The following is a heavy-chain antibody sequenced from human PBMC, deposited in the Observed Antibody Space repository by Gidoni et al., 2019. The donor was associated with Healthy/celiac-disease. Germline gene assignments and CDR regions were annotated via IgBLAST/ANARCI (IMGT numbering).Heavy chain of an antibody. V-gene: IGHV2-5*01. CDR3: AHTLHYYGSGSYRGGYFDY. D-gene: IGHD3-10*01. Sequence: QITLKESGPTLVKPTQTLTGRCTFSGFSLSTSGVGVGWIRQPPGKALEWLALIYWNDDKRYSPSLKSRLPITKDTSKNQVVLTMTNMDPVDTASSYCAHTLHYYGSGSYRGGYFDYWGQGTLVTVSS. CDR1: GFSLSTSGVG. CDR2: IYWNDDK. J-gene: IGHJ4*02.